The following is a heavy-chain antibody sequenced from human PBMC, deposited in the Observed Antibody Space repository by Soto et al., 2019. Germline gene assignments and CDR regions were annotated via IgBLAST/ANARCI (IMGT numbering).Heavy chain of an antibody. J-gene: IGHJ1*01. Sequence: QVQLVESGGGVVQSGRSLRLSCAASGFTFSSYAMNWVRQAPGKGLEWVAVISYDGSTYSYADSVKGRFTISRDNTKNTLYLQMNSLRPDDPSVYYCARRGSDSGAATQHWGQGTLVIVSS. D-gene: IGHD3-22*01. CDR2: ISYDGSTY. V-gene: IGHV3-30-3*01. CDR3: ARRGSDSGAATQH. CDR1: GFTFSSYA.